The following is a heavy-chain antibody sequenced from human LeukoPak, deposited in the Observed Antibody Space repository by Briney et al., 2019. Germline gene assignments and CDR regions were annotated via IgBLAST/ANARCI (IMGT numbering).Heavy chain of an antibody. CDR1: GFTFSRNS. J-gene: IGHJ4*02. CDR3: VRGGDAYLWGSPSPVDY. CDR2: ISNSSSSI. Sequence: GGSLRLSCAASGFTFSRNSMNWVRQAPGKGLEWVSYISNSSSSIYYADSVRGRFTISRDNAKNSLYLQMNSLRAEDTAVYYCVRGGDAYLWGSPSPVDYWGQGTLVTVSS. V-gene: IGHV3-48*01. D-gene: IGHD3-16*01.